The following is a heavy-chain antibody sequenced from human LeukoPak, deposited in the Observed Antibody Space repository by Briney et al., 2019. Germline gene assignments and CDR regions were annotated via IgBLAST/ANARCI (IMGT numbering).Heavy chain of an antibody. CDR1: GGSISSGSYY. Sequence: KASQTLSLTCTVSGGSISSGSYYWSWIRQPAGKGLEWIGRIYTSGSTNYNPSLKSRVTISVDTSKNQFSLKLSSVTAADTAVYYCARHDVTEVAFDIWGQGTMVTVSS. CDR2: IYTSGST. V-gene: IGHV4-61*02. CDR3: ARHDVTEVAFDI. J-gene: IGHJ3*02.